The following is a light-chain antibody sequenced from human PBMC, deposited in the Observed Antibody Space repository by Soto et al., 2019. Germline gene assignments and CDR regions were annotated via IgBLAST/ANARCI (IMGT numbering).Light chain of an antibody. CDR3: QVWDRVSESYV. J-gene: IGLJ1*01. CDR1: NIGNKS. CDR2: DDS. Sequence: ELPQPPSVSVAPGQTARITCGGFNIGNKSVHWYQQKPGQAPVLVVYDDSDRPSGIPERFSGSNSGNTATLTISRVEAGDEADYYCQVWDRVSESYVFGTGTKVTVL. V-gene: IGLV3-21*02.